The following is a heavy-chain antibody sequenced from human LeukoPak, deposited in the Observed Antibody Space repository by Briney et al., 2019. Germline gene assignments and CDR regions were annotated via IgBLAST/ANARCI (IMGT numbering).Heavy chain of an antibody. V-gene: IGHV1-18*01. D-gene: IGHD3-16*01. CDR2: ISAYNGNT. Sequence: ASVKVSCKASGYTFTSYGISWVRQAPGQELEWMGWISAYNGNTNYAQKLQGRVTMTTDTSTSTAYMELRSLRSDDTAVYYCARWGHRYYYYYYMDVWGKGTTVTVSS. CDR1: GYTFTSYG. CDR3: ARWGHRYYYYYYMDV. J-gene: IGHJ6*03.